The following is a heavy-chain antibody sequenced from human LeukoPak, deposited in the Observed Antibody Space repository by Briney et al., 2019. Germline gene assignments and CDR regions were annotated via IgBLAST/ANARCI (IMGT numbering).Heavy chain of an antibody. J-gene: IGHJ3*02. D-gene: IGHD3-22*01. CDR1: GFTFTRYG. V-gene: IGHV3-30*03. CDR2: ISSDESDK. CDR3: ARAPDGYEAFDI. Sequence: GRSLRLSCAASGFTFTRYGMHWVRQAPGKGLEWVAVISSDESDKYYADSVKGRFTISRDNSKNTLFLQMNSLRAQDTAVYYCARAPDGYEAFDIWGQGTMVTVSS.